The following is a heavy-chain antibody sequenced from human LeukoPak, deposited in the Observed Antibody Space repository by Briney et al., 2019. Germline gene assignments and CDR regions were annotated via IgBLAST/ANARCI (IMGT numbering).Heavy chain of an antibody. J-gene: IGHJ3*02. D-gene: IGHD3-10*01. Sequence: ASVKVSCKASGYTFSSYAMSWVRQAPGKGLEWVSAISGSGGSTYYADSVKGRFTISRDNSKNTLYLQMNSLRAEDTAVYYCAKEARGPYDAFDIWGQGTMVTVSS. CDR1: GYTFSSYA. V-gene: IGHV3-23*01. CDR3: AKEARGPYDAFDI. CDR2: ISGSGGST.